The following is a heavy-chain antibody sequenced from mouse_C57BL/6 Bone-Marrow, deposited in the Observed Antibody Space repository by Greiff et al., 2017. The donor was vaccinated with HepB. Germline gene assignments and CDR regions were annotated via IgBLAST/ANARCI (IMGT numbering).Heavy chain of an antibody. Sequence: VQLQQSGAELAKPGASVKLSCKASGYTFTSYWMHWVKQRPGQGLEWIGYINPSSGYTKYNQKFKDKATLTADKSSSTAYMQLSSLTYEDSAVYYCAGSYLLYYYAMDYWGQGTSVTVSS. J-gene: IGHJ4*01. V-gene: IGHV1-7*01. CDR1: GYTFTSYW. CDR2: INPSSGYT. CDR3: AGSYLLYYYAMDY. D-gene: IGHD1-1*02.